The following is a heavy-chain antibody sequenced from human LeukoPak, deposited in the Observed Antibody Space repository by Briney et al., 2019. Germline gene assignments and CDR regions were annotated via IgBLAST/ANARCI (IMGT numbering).Heavy chain of an antibody. V-gene: IGHV4-4*09. CDR1: GGSISSYY. J-gene: IGHJ4*02. D-gene: IGHD6-6*01. CDR2: IYTSGTT. CDR3: ARLTYSNSSPFDY. Sequence: PSETLSLTCTVSGGSISSYYWSWIRQPPGKGLEWIGYIYTSGTTNYNPSLKSRVTISVDTTKNQFSLILSSVTAADTAVYYCARLTYSNSSPFDYWGQETLVTVSS.